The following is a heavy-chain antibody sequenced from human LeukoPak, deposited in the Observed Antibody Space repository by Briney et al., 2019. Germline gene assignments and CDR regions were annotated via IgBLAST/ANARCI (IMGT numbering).Heavy chain of an antibody. CDR3: TRGTVDY. CDR1: GFTFSGSA. J-gene: IGHJ4*02. CDR2: IRSKVNTYAT. Sequence: PGGSLKLSCAASGFTFSGSAMHWVCQASGKGLEWVGRIRSKVNTYATAYAASVKGRFTISRDDSKNTPYLQMNSLKTEDTAVYYCTRGTVDYWGQGTLVTVSS. V-gene: IGHV3-73*01.